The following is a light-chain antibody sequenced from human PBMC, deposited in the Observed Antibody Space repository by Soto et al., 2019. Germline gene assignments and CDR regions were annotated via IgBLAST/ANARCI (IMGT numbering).Light chain of an antibody. CDR3: QQSYNTPT. V-gene: IGKV1-39*01. Sequence: DIQMTQSPSSLSASVGDRVTITCRASQSISSYLNWCQQKPGKAPKLLIYDASNLETGVPSRFSGSGSGTDFTLTISSLQPEDFAAYYCQQSYNTPTFGQGTRLEI. CDR1: QSISSY. J-gene: IGKJ5*01. CDR2: DAS.